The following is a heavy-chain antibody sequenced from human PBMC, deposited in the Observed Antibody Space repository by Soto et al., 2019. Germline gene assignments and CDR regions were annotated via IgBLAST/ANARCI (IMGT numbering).Heavy chain of an antibody. CDR2: LSRSGGSP. D-gene: IGHD3-9*01. CDR3: ARRLDYDIVAGTIDY. J-gene: IGHJ4*02. Sequence: EVQLLESGGGLVQPGGSLRLSCSASGFPFSNYAMSWVRQAPGKGLEWVSALSRSGGSPYYADSVRGRFTVSSDNSKHTLYLQMNSLRAEDTAVYYCARRLDYDIVAGTIDYWGQGTLVTVSS. V-gene: IGHV3-23*01. CDR1: GFPFSNYA.